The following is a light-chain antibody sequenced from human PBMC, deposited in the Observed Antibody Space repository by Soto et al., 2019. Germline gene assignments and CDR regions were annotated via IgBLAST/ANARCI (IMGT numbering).Light chain of an antibody. CDR3: QPYGSSPHIT. Sequence: EVVLTQSPGTLSLSPGERATLSCRASQSVSSSYLAWYQQKPGQAPRLLIYGASSRATGIPDRFSGSGSGTDFTLTISRLEPEDFAVYYCQPYGSSPHITFCQRTRLDI. CDR2: GAS. V-gene: IGKV3-20*01. J-gene: IGKJ5*01. CDR1: QSVSSSY.